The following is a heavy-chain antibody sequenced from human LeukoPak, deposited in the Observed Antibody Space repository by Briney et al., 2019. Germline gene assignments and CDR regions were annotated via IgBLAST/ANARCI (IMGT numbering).Heavy chain of an antibody. CDR1: GGSISSGSYY. V-gene: IGHV4-61*02. CDR2: IYTSGYT. D-gene: IGHD6-6*01. Sequence: SETLSLTCTVSGGSISSGSYYWSWMRQPAGKGLEWIGRIYTSGYTNYNPSLKSRVTISVDTSKNQFSLKLSSATAADTAVYYCAREQGVLDYWGQGALVTVSS. CDR3: AREQGVLDY. J-gene: IGHJ4*02.